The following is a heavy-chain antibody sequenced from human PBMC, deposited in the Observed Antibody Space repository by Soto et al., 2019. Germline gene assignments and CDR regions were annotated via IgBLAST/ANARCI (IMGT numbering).Heavy chain of an antibody. V-gene: IGHV3-33*08. CDR1: GFTFSSYA. CDR3: ARGQGVVAYFDC. J-gene: IGHJ4*02. CDR2: MWRHGRNV. Sequence: GGSLRLSFATSGFTFSSYAMNWVRQAPGKGLEWGAPMWRHGRNVYYADSGQGRFTITRDNSKNTLYLKMNSLRAEDTAVYYWARGQGVVAYFDCWGWGTLVTVSS. D-gene: IGHD2-15*01.